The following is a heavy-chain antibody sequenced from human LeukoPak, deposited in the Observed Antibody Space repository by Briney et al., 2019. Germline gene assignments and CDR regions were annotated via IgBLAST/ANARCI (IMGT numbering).Heavy chain of an antibody. CDR1: GFTFSSIW. CDR2: IKGDGSGT. J-gene: IGHJ4*02. Sequence: GGSLRLSCAASGFTFSSIWMHWVRQAPGKGLVWVSRIKGDGSGTSYADSVKGRFTISRDNSKNTLYLQMNSLRAEDTAVYYCARAEVRGYYFDYWGQGTLVTVSS. V-gene: IGHV3-74*01. CDR3: ARAEVRGYYFDY. D-gene: IGHD3-10*01.